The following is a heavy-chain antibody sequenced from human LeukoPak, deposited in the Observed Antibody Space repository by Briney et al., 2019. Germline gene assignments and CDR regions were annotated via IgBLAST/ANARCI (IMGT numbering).Heavy chain of an antibody. D-gene: IGHD3-16*02. CDR1: GYSISSGYY. J-gene: IGHJ3*02. Sequence: SETLSLTCAVSGYSISSGYYWGWIRQPPGKGLEWIGSIYHSGSTYYNPSLKSRVTISVDTSKNQFSLKLSSVTAADTAVYYCARSPIYDYVWGSYPPPNAFDIWGQGTMVTVSP. V-gene: IGHV4-38-2*01. CDR3: ARSPIYDYVWGSYPPPNAFDI. CDR2: IYHSGST.